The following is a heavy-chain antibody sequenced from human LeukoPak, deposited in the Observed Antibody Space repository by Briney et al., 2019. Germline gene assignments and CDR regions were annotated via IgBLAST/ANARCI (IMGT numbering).Heavy chain of an antibody. CDR3: AKDGIIAAAGSLSY. V-gene: IGHV3-30*02. J-gene: IGHJ4*02. D-gene: IGHD6-13*01. CDR1: GFTFSSYG. Sequence: GGSLRLSCAASGFTFSSYGMHWVRQAPGKGLEWVAFIRYDGSNKYYADSVKGRFTISRDNSKNTLYLQMNSLRAEDTAVYYCAKDGIIAAAGSLSYWGQGTLDTVSS. CDR2: IRYDGSNK.